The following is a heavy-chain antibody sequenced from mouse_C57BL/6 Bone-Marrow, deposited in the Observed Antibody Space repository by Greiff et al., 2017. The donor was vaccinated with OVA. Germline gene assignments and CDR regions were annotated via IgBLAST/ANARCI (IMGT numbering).Heavy chain of an antibody. V-gene: IGHV1-81*01. Sequence: QVQLQQSGAELARPGASVKLSCKASGYTFTSYGISWVKQRTGQGLEWIGAIYPRSGNTYYNEKFKGKATLTADKSSSTAYMELRSLTSEDSSVYFCARRRLRRGIYAMDYWGQGTSVTVSS. CDR3: ARRRLRRGIYAMDY. CDR1: GYTFTSYG. J-gene: IGHJ4*01. D-gene: IGHD2-4*01. CDR2: IYPRSGNT.